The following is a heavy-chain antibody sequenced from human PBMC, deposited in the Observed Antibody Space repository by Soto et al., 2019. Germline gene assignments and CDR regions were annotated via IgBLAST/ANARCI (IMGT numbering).Heavy chain of an antibody. D-gene: IGHD2-21*02. CDR3: ETKARVTNYLYYGMDV. Sequence: QVQLVESGGGVVQPVASLRLSCEVSGLTFNTSGMHWVRQAPGKGLEWLAVISYDGATQYYGDTVKGRFTISRDNSKNTLFLHMGRLRAEDTAMYYCETKARVTNYLYYGMDVGGLGPTVTVSS. CDR1: GLTFNTSG. J-gene: IGHJ6*02. V-gene: IGHV3-30*03. CDR2: ISYDGATQ.